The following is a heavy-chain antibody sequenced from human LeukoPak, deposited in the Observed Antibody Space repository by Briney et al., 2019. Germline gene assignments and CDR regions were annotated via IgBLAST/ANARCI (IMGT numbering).Heavy chain of an antibody. V-gene: IGHV1-69*13. D-gene: IGHD5-12*01. CDR2: IIPTFGTA. CDR1: GGTFSSYA. J-gene: IGHJ4*02. Sequence: SVKVSCKASGGTFSSYAISWVRQAPGQGLEWMGGIIPTFGTANYAQKFQGRVTITADESTSTAYMELSSLRSEDTAVYYCARDALNIVATMYFDYWGQETLVTVSS. CDR3: ARDALNIVATMYFDY.